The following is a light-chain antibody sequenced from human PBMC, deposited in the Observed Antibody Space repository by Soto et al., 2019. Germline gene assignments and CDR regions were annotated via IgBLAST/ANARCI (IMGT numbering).Light chain of an antibody. CDR1: TSDVGGYNY. CDR3: SSYTSSNTLL. Sequence: QSALTQPASVSGSPGQSLTFSCTGTTSDVGGYNYVSWYQQHPDKAPKLLIYDVTNRPPGISNRFSGSKSGNTASLTISGLQAEDEADYYCSSYTSSNTLLFGGGTKLTVL. J-gene: IGLJ2*01. CDR2: DVT. V-gene: IGLV2-14*01.